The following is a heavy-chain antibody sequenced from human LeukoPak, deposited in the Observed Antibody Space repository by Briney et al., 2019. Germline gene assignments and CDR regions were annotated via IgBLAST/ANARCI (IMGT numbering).Heavy chain of an antibody. CDR3: ATHEYYDSSGYDY. CDR2: FDPEDGET. J-gene: IGHJ4*02. V-gene: IGHV1-24*01. D-gene: IGHD3-22*01. CDR1: GYTLTELS. Sequence: ASVTVSCTVSGYTLTELSMHWVRQAPGKGLEWMGGFDPEDGETIYARKFQGRVTMTEDTSTDTAYMELSSLRSEDTAVYYCATHEYYDSSGYDYWGQGTLVTVSS.